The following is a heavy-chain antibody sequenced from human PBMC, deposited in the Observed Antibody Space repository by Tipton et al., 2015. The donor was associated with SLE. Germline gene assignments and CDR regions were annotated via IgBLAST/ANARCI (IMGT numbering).Heavy chain of an antibody. CDR2: INHSGST. CDR3: APNDALGGY. D-gene: IGHD3-16*01. CDR1: RGSISRGGYY. J-gene: IGHJ4*02. Sequence: TLSLTCTVSRGSISRGGYYWSWIRQPPEKGLEWIGEINHSGSTNYNPSLKSRVTISVDTSKNQFSLKLSSVTAADTAVYYCAPNDALGGYWGQGTLVTVSS. V-gene: IGHV4-34*01.